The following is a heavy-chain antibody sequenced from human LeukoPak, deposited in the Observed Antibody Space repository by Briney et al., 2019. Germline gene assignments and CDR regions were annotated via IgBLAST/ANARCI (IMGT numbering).Heavy chain of an antibody. J-gene: IGHJ4*02. CDR2: IYTSGST. D-gene: IGHD3-22*01. V-gene: IGHV4-61*02. CDR1: GGSISSGSYY. CDR3: ARGNYDSSGYPAYYFDY. Sequence: PSQTLSLTCTVSGGSISSGSYYWSWIRQPAGKGLEWIGRIYTSGSTNYNPSLKSRVTISVDTSKNQFSLKLSSVTAADTAVYYCARGNYDSSGYPAYYFDYWGQGTLVTVSS.